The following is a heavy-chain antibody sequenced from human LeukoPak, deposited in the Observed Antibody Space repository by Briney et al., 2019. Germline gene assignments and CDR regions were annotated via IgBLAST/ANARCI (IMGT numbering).Heavy chain of an antibody. CDR2: ISYDGSNK. D-gene: IGHD5-18*01. Sequence: PGGSLRLSCAASGFTFSSYGMHWVRQAPGKGLEWVAVISYDGSNKYYADSVKGRFTISRDNFKNTLYLQMNSLRAEDTAVYYCAKDVSGVGGYSYGYFDYWGQGTLVTVSS. V-gene: IGHV3-30*18. CDR1: GFTFSSYG. J-gene: IGHJ4*02. CDR3: AKDVSGVGGYSYGYFDY.